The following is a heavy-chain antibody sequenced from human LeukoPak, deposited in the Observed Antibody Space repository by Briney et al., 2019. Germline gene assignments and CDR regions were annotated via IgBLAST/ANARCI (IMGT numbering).Heavy chain of an antibody. CDR1: GGSFSGDY. CDR3: ARGTIAAAGRGFDY. Sequence: PSETLSLTCAVYGGSFSGDYWSWIRQPPGKGLEWIGEINHSGSTNYNPSLKSRVTISVDTSKNQFSLKLSSVTAADTAVYYCARGTIAAAGRGFDYWGQGTLVTVSS. V-gene: IGHV4-34*01. D-gene: IGHD6-13*01. CDR2: INHSGST. J-gene: IGHJ4*02.